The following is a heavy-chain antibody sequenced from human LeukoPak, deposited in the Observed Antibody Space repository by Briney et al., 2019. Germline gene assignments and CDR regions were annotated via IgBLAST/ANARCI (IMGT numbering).Heavy chain of an antibody. V-gene: IGHV4-59*01. CDR3: ARGGAGGQNWRFDP. D-gene: IGHD1-1*01. CDR2: IYYSGST. Sequence: PSETLSLTCTVSGGSISSYYWSWIRQPPGKGLEWIGYIYYSGSTNYSPSLKSRVTISVDTSKNQFSLKLSSVTAADTAVYYCARGGAGGQNWRFDPWGQGTLVTVSS. J-gene: IGHJ5*02. CDR1: GGSISSYY.